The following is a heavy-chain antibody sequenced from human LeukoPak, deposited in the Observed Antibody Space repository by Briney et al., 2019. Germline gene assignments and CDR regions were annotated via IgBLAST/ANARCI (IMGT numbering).Heavy chain of an antibody. V-gene: IGHV3-11*01. CDR2: ISSSGSTI. Sequence: GGSLRLSCAASGFTFSDYYMSWIRQAPGKGLEWVSYISSSGSTIYYADSVKGRFTISRDNAKNSLYLQMNSLRAEDTAVYYCARTLVLVVVAATPGNFDYWGQGTLVTVSS. D-gene: IGHD2-15*01. CDR3: ARTLVLVVVAATPGNFDY. J-gene: IGHJ4*02. CDR1: GFTFSDYY.